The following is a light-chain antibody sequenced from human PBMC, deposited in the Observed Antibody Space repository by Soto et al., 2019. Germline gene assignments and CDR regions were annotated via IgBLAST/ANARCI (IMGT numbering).Light chain of an antibody. J-gene: IGKJ1*01. Sequence: EIVLTQSPGILSLSPGERATLSCRASQSVSSNYLAWYQQKPGQSPRLLIYVASNRATGIPVRFSGSGSGTDFSLTISRLEPEDFAVYYCQQYGSSPRTFGQGTKVEIK. CDR3: QQYGSSPRT. CDR1: QSVSSNY. CDR2: VAS. V-gene: IGKV3-20*01.